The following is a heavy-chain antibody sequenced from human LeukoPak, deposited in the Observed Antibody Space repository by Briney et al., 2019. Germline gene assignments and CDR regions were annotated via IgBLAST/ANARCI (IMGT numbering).Heavy chain of an antibody. CDR3: ARTRDQGESDY. J-gene: IGHJ4*02. CDR1: GGSLSTHH. Sequence: SETLSLTCVVSGGSLSTHHWSWIRQSPGRGLEWIGYISDSGSTKYNPSLKSRVTISVDTSENQFSLMLSSVTAADTAVYYCARTRDQGESDYWGQGTLVTVSS. V-gene: IGHV4-59*11. D-gene: IGHD3-10*01. CDR2: ISDSGST.